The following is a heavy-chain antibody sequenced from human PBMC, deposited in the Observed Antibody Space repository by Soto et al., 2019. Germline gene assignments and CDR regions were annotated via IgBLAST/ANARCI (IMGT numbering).Heavy chain of an antibody. D-gene: IGHD6-13*01. J-gene: IGHJ4*02. Sequence: LRLSCAASGFTFSSYAMHWVRQAPGKGLEWVAVISYDGSNKYYADSVKGRFTISRDNSKNTLYLQMNSLRAEDTAVYYCARDREAAGTGFDYWGQGTLVTVSS. CDR2: ISYDGSNK. V-gene: IGHV3-30-3*01. CDR1: GFTFSSYA. CDR3: ARDREAAGTGFDY.